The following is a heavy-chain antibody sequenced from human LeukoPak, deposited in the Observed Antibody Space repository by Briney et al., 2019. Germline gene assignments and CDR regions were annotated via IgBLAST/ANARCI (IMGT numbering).Heavy chain of an antibody. V-gene: IGHV3-9*01. Sequence: GGSLRLSCAASGFTFDDYAMHWVRQAPGKGLEWVSGIRWNSGSIGYADSVKGRFTISRDNAKNSLYLQMNSLRAEDTALYYCAKEGAPFYDILTGHNYLDYWGQGTLVTVSS. J-gene: IGHJ4*02. D-gene: IGHD3-9*01. CDR2: IRWNSGSI. CDR3: AKEGAPFYDILTGHNYLDY. CDR1: GFTFDDYA.